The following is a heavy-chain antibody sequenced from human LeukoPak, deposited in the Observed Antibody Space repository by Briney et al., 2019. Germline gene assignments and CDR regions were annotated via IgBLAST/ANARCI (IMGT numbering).Heavy chain of an antibody. CDR1: GYTLTGYY. D-gene: IGHD6-13*01. CDR2: INPNSGGT. CDR3: ARDPDSSSWFDY. V-gene: IGHV1-2*02. J-gene: IGHJ4*02. Sequence: ASVKVSCKASGYTLTGYYMHWVRQAPGQGLEWMGWINPNSGGTKYAQKFQGRVTMTWDTSISTAYMELSSLRSDDTAVYYCARDPDSSSWFDYWGQGTLVTVSS.